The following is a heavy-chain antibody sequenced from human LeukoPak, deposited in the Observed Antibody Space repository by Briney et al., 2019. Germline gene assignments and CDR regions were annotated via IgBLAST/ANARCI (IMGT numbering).Heavy chain of an antibody. Sequence: GGSLRLSCAASQFTFSSFWMSWVRQAPGKGLERVAIIKQDGSEEYYVDSVRGRFTISRDNSKNTLYLQMNSLRAEDTAVYYCAKCSYYYGSGSPYNWFDPWGQGTLVTVSS. V-gene: IGHV3-7*03. CDR3: AKCSYYYGSGSPYNWFDP. CDR1: QFTFSSFW. J-gene: IGHJ5*02. D-gene: IGHD3-10*01. CDR2: IKQDGSEE.